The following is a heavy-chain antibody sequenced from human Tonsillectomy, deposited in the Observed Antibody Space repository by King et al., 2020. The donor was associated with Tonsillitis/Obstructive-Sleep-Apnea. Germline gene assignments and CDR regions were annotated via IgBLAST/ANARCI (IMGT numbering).Heavy chain of an antibody. CDR1: GFTFTNYW. D-gene: IGHD6-13*01. CDR3: ARLGIAAAGPSNNWFVH. J-gene: IGHJ5*02. Sequence: QLVQSGGGLVQPGGSLRLSCAASGFTFTNYWMSWVRQAPGKGLEWVANIKQDGSEKYYVDSVKGRFTISRDNAKKSLYLQMNSLRAEDTAVYYCARLGIAAAGPSNNWFVHWGQGTLVTVSS. CDR2: IKQDGSEK. V-gene: IGHV3-7*01.